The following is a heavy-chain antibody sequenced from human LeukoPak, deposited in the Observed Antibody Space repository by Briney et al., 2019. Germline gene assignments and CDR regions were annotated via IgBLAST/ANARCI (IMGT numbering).Heavy chain of an antibody. J-gene: IGHJ3*02. CDR2: INPNSGGT. D-gene: IGHD6-13*01. V-gene: IGHV1-2*04. CDR3: AREGIAAARDAFDI. Sequence: GASVKVSCKASGYTFTGYYMHWVRQAPGQGLEWMGWINPNSGGTNYAQKFQGWVTMTRDTSISTAYMELSRLRSDDTAVYYCAREGIAAARDAFDIWGQGTMVTVSS. CDR1: GYTFTGYY.